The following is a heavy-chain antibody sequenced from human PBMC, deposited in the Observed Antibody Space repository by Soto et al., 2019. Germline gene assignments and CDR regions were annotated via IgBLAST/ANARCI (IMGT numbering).Heavy chain of an antibody. V-gene: IGHV4-4*02. CDR3: ASHSIAADGTQRYLDL. D-gene: IGHD6-13*01. Sequence: SETLSLTCAVSGGSISSSNWWSWVRQPPGKGLEWIGEIYHSGSTNYNPSLKSRVTISVDKSKNQFSLKLSSVTAADTAVYYCASHSIAADGTQRYLDLWGRGTLVTVSS. J-gene: IGHJ2*01. CDR1: GGSISSSNW. CDR2: IYHSGST.